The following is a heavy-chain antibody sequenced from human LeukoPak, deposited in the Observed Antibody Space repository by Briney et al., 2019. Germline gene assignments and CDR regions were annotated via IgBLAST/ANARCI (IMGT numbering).Heavy chain of an antibody. CDR3: AQRRSSGWYDRRSFDP. Sequence: ASVKVSCKASGGTFSSYAISWVRQAPGQGLEWMGGIIPIFGTANYAQKFQGRVTMTEDTSTDTAYMELSSLRSEDTAVYYCAQRRSSGWYDRRSFDPWGQGTLVTVSS. V-gene: IGHV1-69*06. CDR1: GGTFSSYA. J-gene: IGHJ5*02. CDR2: IIPIFGTA. D-gene: IGHD6-19*01.